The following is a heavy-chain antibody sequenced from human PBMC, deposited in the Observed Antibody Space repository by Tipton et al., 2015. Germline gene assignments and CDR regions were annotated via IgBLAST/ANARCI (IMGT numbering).Heavy chain of an antibody. V-gene: IGHV4-4*02. CDR3: GRDRGRAGRSKGGIDY. CDR2: IHHGGST. J-gene: IGHJ4*02. Sequence: TLSLTCSVSGDSISSSNWWSWVRQPPGKGLEWIGEIHHGGSTNYNPSLKSRVTISVDTSNNQFSLRLRSMTAADTGVYYCGRDRGRAGRSKGGIDYWGQGTLVTVSS. CDR1: GDSISSSNW. D-gene: IGHD3-16*01.